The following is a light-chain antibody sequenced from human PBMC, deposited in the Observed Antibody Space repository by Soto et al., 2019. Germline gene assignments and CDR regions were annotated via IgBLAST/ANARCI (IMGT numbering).Light chain of an antibody. CDR2: DVS. V-gene: IGLV2-11*01. J-gene: IGLJ2*01. Sequence: QSALTQPRSVSGSPGQSVTISCTGTSSDVGGYNYVSWYQQHPGTAPKLMIYDVSKRPSGVPDRFSGSKSGNTASLTISGVQAEDEAYYYCCSNAGSYTGTFGGGTKLTVL. CDR1: SSDVGGYNY. CDR3: CSNAGSYTGT.